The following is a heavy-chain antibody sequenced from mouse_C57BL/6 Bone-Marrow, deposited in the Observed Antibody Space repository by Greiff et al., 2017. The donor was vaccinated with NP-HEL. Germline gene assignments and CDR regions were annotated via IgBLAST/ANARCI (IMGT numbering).Heavy chain of an antibody. D-gene: IGHD1-1*01. Sequence: QVQLKQSGAELVRPGTSVKMSCKASGYTFTNYWIGWAKQRPGHGLEWIGDIYPGGGYTNYNEKFKGKATLTADQSSRTANMQFSSLTSEDSAIYYCARTGIYYYGSSYGWYFDVWGTGTTVTVSS. CDR1: GYTFTNYW. CDR2: IYPGGGYT. CDR3: ARTGIYYYGSSYGWYFDV. V-gene: IGHV1-63*01. J-gene: IGHJ1*03.